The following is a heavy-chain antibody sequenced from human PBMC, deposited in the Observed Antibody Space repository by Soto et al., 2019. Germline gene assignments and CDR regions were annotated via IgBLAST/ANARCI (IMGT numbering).Heavy chain of an antibody. V-gene: IGHV3-21*01. Sequence: PGGSLRLSCAASGFTFSSYSMNWVRQAPGKGLEWVSSISSSSSYIYYADSVKGRFTISRDNAKNSLYLQMNSLRAEDTAVYYCARDKSYYYGSGPFDPWGQGTLVTVSS. CDR2: ISSSSSYI. CDR3: ARDKSYYYGSGPFDP. J-gene: IGHJ5*02. D-gene: IGHD3-10*01. CDR1: GFTFSSYS.